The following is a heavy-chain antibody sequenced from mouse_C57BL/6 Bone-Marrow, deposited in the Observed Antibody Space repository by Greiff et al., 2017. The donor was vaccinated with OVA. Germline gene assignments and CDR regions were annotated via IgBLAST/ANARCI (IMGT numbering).Heavy chain of an antibody. J-gene: IGHJ4*01. CDR1: GFSLSTSGMG. CDR2: IYWDDDK. D-gene: IGHD1-1*01. V-gene: IGHV8-12*01. CDR3: ARRDYYGSTGYYAMDY. Sequence: ESGPGILQSSQTLSLTCSFSGFSLSTSGMGVSWIRQPSGKGLEWLAHIYWDDDKRYNPSLKSRLTISKDTSRNQVFLKITSVDTADTATYYCARRDYYGSTGYYAMDYWGQGTSVTVSS.